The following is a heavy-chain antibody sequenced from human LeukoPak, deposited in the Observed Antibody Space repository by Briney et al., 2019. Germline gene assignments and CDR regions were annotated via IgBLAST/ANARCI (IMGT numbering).Heavy chain of an antibody. V-gene: IGHV3-21*04. D-gene: IGHD6-19*01. CDR1: GFIFRTYS. Sequence: GGSLRLSCAASAASGFIFRTYSMNWVRQAPGKGLEWVSSISSSSSYIYYADSVKGRFTISRDNCKNSLYLQMNSLRTEDTALYYCAKDIAGSGIAVAGNWGQGTLVTVSS. J-gene: IGHJ4*02. CDR3: AKDIAGSGIAVAGN. CDR2: ISSSSSYI.